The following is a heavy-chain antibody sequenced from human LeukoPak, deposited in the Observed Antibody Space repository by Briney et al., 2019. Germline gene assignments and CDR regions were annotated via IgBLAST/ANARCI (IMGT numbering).Heavy chain of an antibody. J-gene: IGHJ4*02. CDR3: ARVEDSSSRGYYFDY. Sequence: SETLSLTCAVYGGSFSGYYWSWIRQPPGKGLEWIGEINHSGSTNYNPSLKSRVTISVDTSKNQFSLKLSSVTAADTAVYYCARVEDSSSRGYYFDYWGQGTLVTVSS. CDR2: INHSGST. CDR1: GGSFSGYY. V-gene: IGHV4-34*01. D-gene: IGHD6-13*01.